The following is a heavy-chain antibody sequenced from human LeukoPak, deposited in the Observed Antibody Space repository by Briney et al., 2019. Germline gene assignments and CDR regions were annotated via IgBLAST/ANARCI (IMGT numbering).Heavy chain of an antibody. CDR3: ARDSARPVGATGPAFDY. Sequence: KPGASVKVSCKASGYTFTSYGISWVRQAPGQGLEWMGWISAYNGNTNYAQKLQGRVTMTTDTSTSTAYMELRSLRSDDTAVYYCARDSARPVGATGPAFDYWGQGTLVTVSS. D-gene: IGHD1-26*01. J-gene: IGHJ4*02. CDR1: GYTFTSYG. V-gene: IGHV1-18*01. CDR2: ISAYNGNT.